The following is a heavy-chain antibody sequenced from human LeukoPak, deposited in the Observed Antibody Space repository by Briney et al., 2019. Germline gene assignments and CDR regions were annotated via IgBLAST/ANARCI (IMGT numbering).Heavy chain of an antibody. Sequence: GESLKISGKGSGYSFTTYWIGWVPQMPGKGLEWVGIIYPGDSDTRYSPSFEGQVTMSADKSISTAYLQWSSLKASDTAMYYCARVEWNAGVLTGTSSINFDYWGQGTLVTVSS. J-gene: IGHJ4*02. V-gene: IGHV5-51*01. CDR2: IYPGDSDT. CDR1: GYSFTTYW. CDR3: ARVEWNAGVLTGTSSINFDY. D-gene: IGHD1-20*01.